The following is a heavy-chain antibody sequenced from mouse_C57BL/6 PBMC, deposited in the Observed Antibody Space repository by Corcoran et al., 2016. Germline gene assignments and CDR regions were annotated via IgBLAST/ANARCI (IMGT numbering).Heavy chain of an antibody. D-gene: IGHD1-1*01. CDR1: GYSITSGYY. V-gene: IGHV3-6*01. J-gene: IGHJ1*03. Sequence: DVQLQESGPGLVKPSQSLSLTCSVTGYSITSGYYWNWIRQFPGNKLEWMGYISYDGSNNYNPSLKNRISITRDTSKNKFFLKLNSVTTEDTATYYCARVRYYGSSNWYFDVWGTGTTVTVSS. CDR3: ARVRYYGSSNWYFDV. CDR2: ISYDGSN.